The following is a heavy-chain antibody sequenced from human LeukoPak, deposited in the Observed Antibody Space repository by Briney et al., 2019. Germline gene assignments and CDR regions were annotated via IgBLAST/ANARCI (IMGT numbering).Heavy chain of an antibody. CDR2: ISASGGLT. V-gene: IGHV3-23*01. Sequence: GGSLRLSCGVSGFIFNSYAMSWVHQAPGKGLEWVSSISASGGLTYHADSVKGRFTISRDNSKNTLHLQMNSLRADDTALYYCAKGALAATGSGFDYWGQGTLVTVSS. J-gene: IGHJ4*02. CDR3: AKGALAATGSGFDY. CDR1: GFIFNSYA. D-gene: IGHD3-10*01.